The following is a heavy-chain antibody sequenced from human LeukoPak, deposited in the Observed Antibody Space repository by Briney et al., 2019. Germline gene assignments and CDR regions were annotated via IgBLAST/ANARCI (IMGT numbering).Heavy chain of an antibody. D-gene: IGHD1-26*01. CDR3: ARDHPRKYSGSYHFDY. Sequence: SETLSLTCTVSGGSISSGGYYWSWIRQHPGKGLEWIGYIYYSGSTYYNPSLKSRVTISVDTSKNQFSLKLSSVTAADTAAYYCARDHPRKYSGSYHFDYWGQGTLVTVSS. CDR1: GGSISSGGYY. CDR2: IYYSGST. J-gene: IGHJ4*02. V-gene: IGHV4-31*03.